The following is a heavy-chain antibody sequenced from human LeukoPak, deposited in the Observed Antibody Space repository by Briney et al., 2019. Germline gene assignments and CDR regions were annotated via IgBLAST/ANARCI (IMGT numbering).Heavy chain of an antibody. CDR2: ISAYNGNT. J-gene: IGHJ4*02. Sequence: ASVKVSCKTSGYTFTSYGISWVRQAPGQGLEWMAWISAYNGNTNYAQKFQGRVIMTTDTSTSTAYMELRGLRSDDTAVYYCARSSAARRYFDYWGQGTLVTVSS. V-gene: IGHV1-18*01. CDR1: GYTFTSYG. CDR3: ARSSAARRYFDY. D-gene: IGHD6-6*01.